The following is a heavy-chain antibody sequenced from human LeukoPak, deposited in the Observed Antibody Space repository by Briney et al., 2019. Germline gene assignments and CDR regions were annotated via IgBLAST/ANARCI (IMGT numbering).Heavy chain of an antibody. CDR2: ISSSSSTI. J-gene: IGHJ4*02. Sequence: PGGSLRLSCAASGFTFNSFGMSWVRQAPGKGLEWLSYISSSSSTIYYADSVRGRFTISRDNAKNSLYLQMNSLRAEDTAVYYCASTGEQWLFDYWGQGTLVTVSS. CDR3: ASTGEQWLFDY. CDR1: GFTFNSFG. V-gene: IGHV3-48*04. D-gene: IGHD6-19*01.